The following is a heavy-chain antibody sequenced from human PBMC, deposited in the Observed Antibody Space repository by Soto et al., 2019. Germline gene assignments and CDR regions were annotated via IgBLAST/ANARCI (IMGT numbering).Heavy chain of an antibody. CDR3: ARGGITIFGVAES. J-gene: IGHJ6*02. D-gene: IGHD3-3*01. CDR2: INPNSGDT. V-gene: IGHV1-2*02. Sequence: QVQLVQSGAEVKKPGASVKVSCKASGYTFTGYYMHWVRQAPGQGLEWMGWINPNSGDTNYAQKFQGRVTMTRDTSISTAYMELRRPRSDDTAVYYCARGGITIFGVAESWGQGTTVTVSS. CDR1: GYTFTGYY.